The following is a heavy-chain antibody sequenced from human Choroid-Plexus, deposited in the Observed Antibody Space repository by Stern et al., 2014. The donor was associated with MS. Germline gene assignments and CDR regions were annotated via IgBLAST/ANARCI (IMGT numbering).Heavy chain of an antibody. D-gene: IGHD3-10*01. CDR2: ISYDGSK. CDR3: AKDRHYLTFFFDF. V-gene: IGHV3-30*18. CDR1: GFSFSSFG. Sequence: VQLEESGGGVVQPGRPLRLSCAASGFSFSSFGMHWVRQAPGKGLEWVALISYDGSKYYADSVKGRFAISRDNSKNTLYLQMNSLRAEDTAVYYCAKDRHYLTFFFDFWGQGSLVTVSS. J-gene: IGHJ4*02.